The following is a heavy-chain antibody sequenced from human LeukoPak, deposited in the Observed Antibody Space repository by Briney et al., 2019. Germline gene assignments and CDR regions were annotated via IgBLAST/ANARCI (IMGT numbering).Heavy chain of an antibody. D-gene: IGHD5-18*01. CDR3: ARAVDTAMGPYFDY. CDR1: GGSISSYY. Sequence: SETLSLTCTVSGGSISSYYWSWIRQPPGKGLEWIGYIYYSGSTYYNPSLKSRVTISVDTSKNQFSLKLSSVTAADTAVYYCARAVDTAMGPYFDYWGQGTLVTVSS. V-gene: IGHV4-30-4*01. J-gene: IGHJ4*02. CDR2: IYYSGST.